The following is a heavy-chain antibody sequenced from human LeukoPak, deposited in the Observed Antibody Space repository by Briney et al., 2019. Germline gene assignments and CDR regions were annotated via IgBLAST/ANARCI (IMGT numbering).Heavy chain of an antibody. CDR3: ARGVLWFGELISYYMDV. Sequence: SETLSLTCTVSGGSISSYYWGWIRQPPGKGLEWIGYMYYSGSTNYNPSLKSRVTISVDTSKNQFSLKLSSVTAADTAVYYCARGVLWFGELISYYMDVWGKGTTVTVSS. V-gene: IGHV4-59*01. CDR1: GGSISSYY. D-gene: IGHD3-10*01. CDR2: MYYSGST. J-gene: IGHJ6*03.